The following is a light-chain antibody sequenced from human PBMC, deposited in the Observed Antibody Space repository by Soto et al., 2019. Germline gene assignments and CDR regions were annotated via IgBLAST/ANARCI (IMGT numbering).Light chain of an antibody. CDR2: KAS. J-gene: IGKJ1*01. Sequence: DIQMTQSPSTLSASVGDRVTITCRASQSIGSWLAWYQQKPGKAPKLLIYKASSLESGVPSRFSGSGSRTEFTLTISSLQPDDFASYYGQPYGSYSPWTFGQGTKVEIK. V-gene: IGKV1-5*03. CDR1: QSIGSW. CDR3: QPYGSYSPWT.